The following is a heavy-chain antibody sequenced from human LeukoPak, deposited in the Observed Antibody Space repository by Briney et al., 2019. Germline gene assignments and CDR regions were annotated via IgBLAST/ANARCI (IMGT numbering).Heavy chain of an antibody. J-gene: IGHJ3*01. Sequence: SGGSLRLSCAGSGFTFSGYSLNWVRQAPGKGLEWVSSITSSGSSMYYADSVKGRFTISRDNAGSSVYLQMNSLRVDDTGLYYCTRDIDDVLTGDDAFDVWGQGTVVTVSS. CDR2: ITSSGSSM. CDR3: TRDIDDVLTGDDAFDV. CDR1: GFTFSGYS. V-gene: IGHV3-21*03. D-gene: IGHD3-9*01.